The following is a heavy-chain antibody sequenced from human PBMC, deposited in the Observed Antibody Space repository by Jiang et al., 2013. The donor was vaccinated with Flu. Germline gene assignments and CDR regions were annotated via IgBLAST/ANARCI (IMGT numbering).Heavy chain of an antibody. J-gene: IGHJ6*02. D-gene: IGHD2-15*01. CDR3: ARHAADSPYYGMDV. V-gene: IGHV4-39*01. Sequence: KSRVTISVDTSKNQXSLKLSSVTAADTAVHYCARHAADSPYYGMDVWGQGTTVTVSS.